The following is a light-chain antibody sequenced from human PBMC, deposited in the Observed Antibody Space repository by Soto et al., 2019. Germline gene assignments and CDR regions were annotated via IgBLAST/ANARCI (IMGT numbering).Light chain of an antibody. J-gene: IGKJ1*01. CDR2: GAS. CDR1: QSVSSSY. Sequence: EIVLTQSPGTLSLSPGERATLSCRASQSVSSSYLAWYQQKPGRAPRLLIYGASTRATGIPARFSGSGSGTEFTLTISSLQSEDFAVYYCQQRCNWPLTFGQGTKVDIK. V-gene: IGKV3D-20*02. CDR3: QQRCNWPLT.